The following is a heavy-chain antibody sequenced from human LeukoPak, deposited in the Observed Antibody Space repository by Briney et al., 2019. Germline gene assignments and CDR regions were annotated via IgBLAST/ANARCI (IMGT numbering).Heavy chain of an antibody. CDR3: ARGARYYFDY. Sequence: SGGSLRLSCAASGFTFSSYSMNWVRQAPGKGLEWVSSISSSSSYIYYADSVKGRFTISRDNAKNSLYLQMNSLRAEDTAVYYCARGARYYFDYWGQGTLVTVSS. V-gene: IGHV3-21*01. J-gene: IGHJ4*02. CDR2: ISSSSSYI. CDR1: GFTFSSYS.